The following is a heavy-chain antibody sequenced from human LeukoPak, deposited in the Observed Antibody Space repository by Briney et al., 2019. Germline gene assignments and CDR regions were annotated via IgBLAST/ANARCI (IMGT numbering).Heavy chain of an antibody. J-gene: IGHJ4*02. Sequence: ASVKVSCKASGYTFTSYGISWVRQAPGQGLEWMGWISAYNGNTNYAQKLQGRVTMTTDTSTSTAYMDLRSLRSDDTAVYYCARNYYDSSGHSTKFGYWGQGTLVTVSS. CDR1: GYTFTSYG. CDR3: ARNYYDSSGHSTKFGY. D-gene: IGHD3-22*01. CDR2: ISAYNGNT. V-gene: IGHV1-18*01.